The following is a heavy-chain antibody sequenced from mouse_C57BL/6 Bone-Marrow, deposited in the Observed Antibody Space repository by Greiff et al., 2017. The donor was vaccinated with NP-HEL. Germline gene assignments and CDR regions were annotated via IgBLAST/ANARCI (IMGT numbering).Heavy chain of an antibody. J-gene: IGHJ2*01. V-gene: IGHV14-4*01. CDR3: TTRYYGSSWDY. CDR2: IDPENGDT. CDR1: GFNIKDDY. Sequence: EVQLQQSGAELVRPGASVKLSCTASGFNIKDDYMHWVKQRPEQGLEWIGWIDPENGDTEYASKFQGKATITADTSSNTAYLQLSSLTSEDTAVYYCTTRYYGSSWDYWGQGTTLTVSS. D-gene: IGHD1-1*01.